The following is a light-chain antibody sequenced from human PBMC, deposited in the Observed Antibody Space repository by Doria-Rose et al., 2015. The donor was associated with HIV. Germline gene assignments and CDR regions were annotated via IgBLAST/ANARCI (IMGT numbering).Light chain of an antibody. CDR3: QQYGTSRGT. CDR2: DAS. J-gene: IGKJ5*01. CDR1: QRAKSSY. Sequence: TQSPGTPSLPPGERATLSCRASQRAKSSYLASYQQQPGQASRLLIYDASTRATGIPDRFSGSGSGTDFTLTISRLEPEDVAVYYCQQYGTSRGTFGQGTRLEIK. V-gene: IGKV3-20*01.